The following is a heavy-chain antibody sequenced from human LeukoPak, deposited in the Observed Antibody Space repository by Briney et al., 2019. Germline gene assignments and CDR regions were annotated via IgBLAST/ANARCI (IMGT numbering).Heavy chain of an antibody. Sequence: GGSLRLSCAASGFTVSSNYMSWIRQAPGKGLEWVSYISSSGSTIYYADSVKGRFTISRDNSKNTLYLQMNSLRAEDTAVYYCARNGLLWFGELSHYYYYYMDVWGKGTTVTVSS. V-gene: IGHV3-11*04. D-gene: IGHD3-10*01. J-gene: IGHJ6*03. CDR1: GFTVSSNY. CDR2: ISSSGSTI. CDR3: ARNGLLWFGELSHYYYYYMDV.